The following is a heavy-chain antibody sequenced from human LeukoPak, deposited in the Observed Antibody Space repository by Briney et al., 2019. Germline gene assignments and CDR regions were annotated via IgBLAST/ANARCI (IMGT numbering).Heavy chain of an antibody. V-gene: IGHV1-3*01. Sequence: ASVKVSCKASGYTFTSYAMHWVRQAPGQRLEWMGWINAGNGNTKYSQKFQGRVTITRDTSASTAYMELSSLRSEDTAVYYRARDRKLLWFGYWGQGTLVTVSS. J-gene: IGHJ4*02. CDR1: GYTFTSYA. D-gene: IGHD3-10*01. CDR2: INAGNGNT. CDR3: ARDRKLLWFGY.